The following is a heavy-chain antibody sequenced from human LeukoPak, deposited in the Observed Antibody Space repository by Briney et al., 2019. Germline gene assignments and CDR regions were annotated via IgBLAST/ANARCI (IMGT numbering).Heavy chain of an antibody. V-gene: IGHV3-53*01. J-gene: IGHJ6*02. CDR3: ARYWVGHGMDV. CDR2: IYSGGST. Sequence: GGSLRLSCAASGFTVSSNYMSWVRQAPGKGLEWVSVIYSGGSTYYADSVKGRFTISRDNSKNTLYLQMNSLRAEDTAVYYCARYWVGHGMDVWGQGTTVTVSS. CDR1: GFTVSSNY. D-gene: IGHD2-8*02.